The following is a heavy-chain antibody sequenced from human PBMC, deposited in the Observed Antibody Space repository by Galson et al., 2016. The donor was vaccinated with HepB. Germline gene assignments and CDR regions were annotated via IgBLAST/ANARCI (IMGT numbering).Heavy chain of an antibody. V-gene: IGHV4-4*02. CDR2: IYHTGTT. D-gene: IGHD2-15*01. CDR3: ANLGYCSGGDCYSVD. CDR1: GGPLSTRNW. J-gene: IGHJ4*02. Sequence: ETLSLTCAVSGGPLSTRNWWSWIRQTPGKGLEWIGEIYHTGTTNYNPSLKSRITMSLDKSKNQFSLKLNSVTAADTAVYYCANLGYCSGGDCYSVDWGQGTMVTVSS.